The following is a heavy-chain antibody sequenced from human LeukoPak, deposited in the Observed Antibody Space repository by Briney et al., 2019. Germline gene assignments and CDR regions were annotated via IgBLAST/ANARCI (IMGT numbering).Heavy chain of an antibody. V-gene: IGHV3-21*01. CDR2: ISSRSSSI. CDR3: ARASGDIVETATMGSY. Sequence: PGGSLRLSCAASGFTFSSYRMIWVRQAPGKGLEWVSSISSRSSSIYYEDSVKGRFTISRDNAKNSLYLQMNSLRAEDTAVYYCARASGDIVETATMGSYWGQGTLVTVSS. CDR1: GFTFSSYR. J-gene: IGHJ4*02. D-gene: IGHD5-18*01.